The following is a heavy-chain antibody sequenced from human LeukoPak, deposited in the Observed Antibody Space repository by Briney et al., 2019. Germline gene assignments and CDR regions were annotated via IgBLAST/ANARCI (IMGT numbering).Heavy chain of an antibody. CDR3: ARPNITSYYDSRGYDAFDV. Sequence: GESLKISCKGSGYRFNAYWIAWVRQMPGKGLEWMGIIYPDDSDTRYSPSFQGQVTISADKSVRTAYLQWSSLKASDTAMYYCARPNITSYYDSRGYDAFDVWGQGAMVTVSS. CDR1: GYRFNAYW. CDR2: IYPDDSDT. D-gene: IGHD3-22*01. V-gene: IGHV5-51*01. J-gene: IGHJ3*01.